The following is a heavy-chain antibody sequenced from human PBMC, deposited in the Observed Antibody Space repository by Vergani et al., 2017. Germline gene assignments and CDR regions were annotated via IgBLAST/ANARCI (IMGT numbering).Heavy chain of an antibody. V-gene: IGHV4-39*01. J-gene: IGHJ5*02. Sequence: QLQLQESGPGLVKPSETLSLTCTVSGGSISSSSYYWGWIRQPPGKGLEWIGSIYYSGSTYYNPSLKSRVTISVDTSKNQFSLKLSSVTAADTAVYYCARRLLLWFGEFRYNWFDPWGQGTLVTVSS. CDR1: GGSISSSSYY. CDR3: ARRLLLWFGEFRYNWFDP. D-gene: IGHD3-10*01. CDR2: IYYSGST.